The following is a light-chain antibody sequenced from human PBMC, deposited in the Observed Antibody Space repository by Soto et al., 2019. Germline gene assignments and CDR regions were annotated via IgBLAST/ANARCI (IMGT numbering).Light chain of an antibody. CDR3: QQYGSAPLT. CDR2: GAS. J-gene: IGKJ4*01. V-gene: IGKV3-20*01. Sequence: ETVLTQSPGTLSLSPGERATLSCRASQSVNNNYLAWYQQKPGQAPRLLIYGASRRATGIPDRFSGSGSGTDFTLTISRLEPEDFAVYPCQQYGSAPLTFGGGTKVEIK. CDR1: QSVNNNY.